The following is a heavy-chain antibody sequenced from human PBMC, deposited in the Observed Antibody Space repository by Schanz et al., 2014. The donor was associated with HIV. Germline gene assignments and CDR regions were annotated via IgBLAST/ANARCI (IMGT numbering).Heavy chain of an antibody. V-gene: IGHV3-23*04. CDR1: GFTFDDYA. J-gene: IGHJ6*02. CDR2: ISGSSTYT. Sequence: EVQLVESGGGLVQPGRSLRLSCAASGFTFDDYAMYWVRQAPGKGLEWVSAISGSSTYTYHANSVKGRFTISRDNPKNTLYLQMNSLRAEDTAVYYCARSSDYYYGMDVWGQGTTVTVSS. CDR3: ARSSDYYYGMDV.